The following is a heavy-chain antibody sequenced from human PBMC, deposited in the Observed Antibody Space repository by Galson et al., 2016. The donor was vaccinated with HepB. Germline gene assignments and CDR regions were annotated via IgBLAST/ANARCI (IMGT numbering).Heavy chain of an antibody. D-gene: IGHD2-2*02. CDR3: AREIPHMVHGGLDY. Sequence: SLRLSCATSGFTLTHYGMLWVRQAPGKGLEWVAVTWYDGSYKYYADSVEGRFTISRDISENTVYLQMNSLRGEDTAVYYCAREIPHMVHGGLDYWGQGTLVTVSS. CDR1: GFTLTHYG. J-gene: IGHJ4*02. V-gene: IGHV3-33*01. CDR2: TWYDGSYK.